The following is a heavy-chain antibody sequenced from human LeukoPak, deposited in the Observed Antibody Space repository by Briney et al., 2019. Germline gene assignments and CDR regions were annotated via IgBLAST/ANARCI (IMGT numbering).Heavy chain of an antibody. J-gene: IGHJ3*02. V-gene: IGHV3-30*18. D-gene: IGHD3-22*01. CDR2: ISYDGSNK. CDR1: GFTFSSYG. CDR3: AKDAGYYDSSGGEVGAFDI. Sequence: GGSLRLSCAASGFTFSSYGMHWVRQAPGKGLEWVAVISYDGSNKYYADSVKGRFTISRDNSKNTLYLQMNSLRAEDTAVYYCAKDAGYYDSSGGEVGAFDIWGQGTMVTVSS.